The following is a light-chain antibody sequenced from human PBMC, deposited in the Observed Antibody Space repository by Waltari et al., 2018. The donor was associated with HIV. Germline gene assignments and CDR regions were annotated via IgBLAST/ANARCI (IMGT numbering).Light chain of an antibody. J-gene: IGLJ3*02. CDR2: DVT. CDR1: SSDIGTYDL. V-gene: IGLV2-23*02. Sequence: QSALTQPASVSGSPGQSITVSCTGTSSDIGTYDLVSWYQQEPGKAPKLIIHDVTARPSRVSSRVSGSKSGNTAFLTISGLQVEDESLYFCCSFSPNGASWVFGGGTKVTVL. CDR3: CSFSPNGASWV.